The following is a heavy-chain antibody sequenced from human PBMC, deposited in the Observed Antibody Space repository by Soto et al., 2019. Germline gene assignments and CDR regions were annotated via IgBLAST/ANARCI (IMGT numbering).Heavy chain of an antibody. D-gene: IGHD2-15*01. J-gene: IGHJ4*02. Sequence: QVQLQESGPGLVKPSETLSLTCTVSAASITSFYWSWIRQPPGKGLEWIGYIYHTGTTNYNPSLNSRLTISVDTSKNQFPLNLTSVTAQDTAVYYCATGGYCSGGSCYPRWGQGTLVTVSS. CDR3: ATGGYCSGGSCYPR. CDR1: AASITSFY. CDR2: IYHTGTT. V-gene: IGHV4-59*08.